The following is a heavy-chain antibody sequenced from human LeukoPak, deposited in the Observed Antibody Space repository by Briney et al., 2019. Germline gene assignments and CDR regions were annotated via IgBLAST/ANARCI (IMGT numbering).Heavy chain of an antibody. Sequence: SETLSLTCTVSGGSISSYYWSWIRQPPGKGLEWIGYIYTSGSTNYNPSLKSRVTISVDTSKNQFSLKLSSVTAADTAVYYCARAGGSGSYYVYWGQGTLVTVSS. CDR2: IYTSGST. CDR3: ARAGGSGSYYVY. V-gene: IGHV4-4*09. CDR1: GGSISSYY. J-gene: IGHJ4*02. D-gene: IGHD1-26*01.